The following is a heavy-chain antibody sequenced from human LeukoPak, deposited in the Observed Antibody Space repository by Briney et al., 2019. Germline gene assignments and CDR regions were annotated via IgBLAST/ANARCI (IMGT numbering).Heavy chain of an antibody. J-gene: IGHJ4*02. V-gene: IGHV3-73*01. CDR3: TRWIIGRPDD. CDR2: IRSKANSYAT. D-gene: IGHD2-2*03. CDR1: GFTFSGSA. Sequence: GGSLRLSCAASGFTFSGSAMHWVRQASGKGLEWVGRIRSKANSYATAYAASVKGRFTISRDDSKNTAYLRMNSLKTEDTAVYYCTRWIIGRPDDWGQGTLVTVSS.